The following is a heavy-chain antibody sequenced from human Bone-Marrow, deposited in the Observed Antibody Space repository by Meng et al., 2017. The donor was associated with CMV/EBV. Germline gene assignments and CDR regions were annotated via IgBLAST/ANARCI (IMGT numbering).Heavy chain of an antibody. J-gene: IGHJ4*02. CDR1: GYTFTGYY. Sequence: ASVKVSCKASGYTFTGYYMHWVRQAPGQGLEWMGWINPNSGGTNYAQKFQGRVTMTRDTSISTAYMELRSLRSDDTAVYYCARVTLIDYDGGQFDYWGQGTLVTVSS. V-gene: IGHV1-2*02. CDR3: ARVTLIDYDGGQFDY. D-gene: IGHD3-3*01. CDR2: INPNSGGT.